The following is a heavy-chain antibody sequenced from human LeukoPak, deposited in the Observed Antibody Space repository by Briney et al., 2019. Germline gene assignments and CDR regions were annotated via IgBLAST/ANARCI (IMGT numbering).Heavy chain of an antibody. CDR3: ARVNYYYYYMDV. CDR1: GGSISTNSFY. J-gene: IGHJ6*03. Sequence: SETLSLTCTVSGGSISTNSFYWGWLRQPPGKGLEWLGSIYYTGSTYYNPSLKSRVTISLDTSKNRFSLNLRSVTAADTAVYYCARVNYYYYYMDVWGKGTTVTISS. CDR2: IYYTGST. V-gene: IGHV4-39*07.